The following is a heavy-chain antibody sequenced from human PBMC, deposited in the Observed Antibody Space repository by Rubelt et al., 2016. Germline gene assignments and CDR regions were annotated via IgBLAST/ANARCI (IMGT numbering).Heavy chain of an antibody. V-gene: IGHV3-72*01. CDR3: AKPEERWSTLYWYFDR. J-gene: IGHJ2*01. Sequence: GRTRNKANSYTTEYAASVKGRFTISRDDSKNSLYLQMNSLRAEDTAVYYCAKPEERWSTLYWYFDRWGRGTLVTVSS. D-gene: IGHD4-23*01. CDR2: TRNKANSYTT.